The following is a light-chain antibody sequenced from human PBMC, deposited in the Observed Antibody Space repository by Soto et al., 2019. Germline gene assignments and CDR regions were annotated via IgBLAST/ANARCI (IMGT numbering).Light chain of an antibody. V-gene: IGKV1-5*03. CDR3: QQYNSYPST. CDR2: KAS. CDR1: QSISSW. Sequence: DIQMTQSPSTLSASVGDRVTITCRASQSISSWLAWYQQKPGKAPKLLIYKASSLESGVPSRFSGSGSGTEFTLTVSSPQPDDFATYYCQQYNSYPSTFGQGTRREIK. J-gene: IGKJ5*01.